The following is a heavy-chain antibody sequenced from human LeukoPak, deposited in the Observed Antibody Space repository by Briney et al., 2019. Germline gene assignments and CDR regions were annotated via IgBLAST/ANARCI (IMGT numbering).Heavy chain of an antibody. CDR2: INHSGST. Sequence: SETLSLTCAVYGGSFSGYYWSWIRQPPGKGLKWIGEINHSGSTNYNPSLKSRVTISVDTSKNQFSLKLSSVTAADTAVYYCARSHTPQYYYDSSGLYYWGQGTLVTVSS. V-gene: IGHV4-34*01. CDR3: ARSHTPQYYYDSSGLYY. CDR1: GGSFSGYY. D-gene: IGHD3-22*01. J-gene: IGHJ4*02.